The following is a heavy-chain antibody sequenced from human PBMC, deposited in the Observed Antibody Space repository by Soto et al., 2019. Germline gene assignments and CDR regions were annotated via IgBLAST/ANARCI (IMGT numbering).Heavy chain of an antibody. CDR1: GFTFSSYS. CDR2: ISSSSSYI. D-gene: IGHD3-9*01. V-gene: IGHV3-21*01. J-gene: IGHJ4*02. Sequence: EVQLVESGGGLVKPGGSLRLSCAASGFTFSSYSMNWVRQAPGKGLEWVSSISSSSSYIYYADSVKGRFTISRDNAKNSLYLPMNSLRAEDTAVYYCAGIPYYDILTGYYKGGFDYWGQGTLVTVSS. CDR3: AGIPYYDILTGYYKGGFDY.